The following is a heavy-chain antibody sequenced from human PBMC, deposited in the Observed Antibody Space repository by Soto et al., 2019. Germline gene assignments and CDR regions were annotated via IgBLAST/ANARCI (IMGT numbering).Heavy chain of an antibody. D-gene: IGHD3-3*01. V-gene: IGHV3-7*01. CDR3: ARDYMDFWSGATDAFDI. J-gene: IGHJ3*02. Sequence: PGRCLSLSCVASEFTLSGCWISWIRQAQVWGKEWVANITQEGSERYYVDSVKGRCTISRDNAKHSLYLQMNSLRAEDTALYYCARDYMDFWSGATDAFDIWGQGTMVTVSS. CDR1: EFTLSGCW. CDR2: ITQEGSER.